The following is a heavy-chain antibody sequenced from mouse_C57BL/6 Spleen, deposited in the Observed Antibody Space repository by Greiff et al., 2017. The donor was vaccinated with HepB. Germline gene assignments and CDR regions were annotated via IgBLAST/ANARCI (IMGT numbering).Heavy chain of an antibody. Sequence: VQLQQSGAELVRPGASVKLSCTASGFNIKDYYMHWVKQRPEQGLEWIGRIDPEDGDTEYAPKFQGKATMIADTSSNTAYLQLSSLTSEDTAVYYCTAVYYGSSYGYFDYWGKGTTLTVSS. CDR2: IDPEDGDT. CDR3: TAVYYGSSYGYFDY. CDR1: GFNIKDYY. J-gene: IGHJ2*01. V-gene: IGHV14-1*01. D-gene: IGHD1-1*01.